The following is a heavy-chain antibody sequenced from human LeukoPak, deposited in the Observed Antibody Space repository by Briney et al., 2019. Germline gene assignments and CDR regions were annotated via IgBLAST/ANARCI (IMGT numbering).Heavy chain of an antibody. Sequence: PGGSLRLSCAASGFTFSSYGMHWVRQAPGKGLEWVAVIWYDGSNKYYADSVKGRFTISRDNSKNTLYLQMNSLRAEDTAVYYCARDQGGGYQPERTGDIDYWGQGTLVTVSS. CDR2: IWYDGSNK. CDR3: ARDQGGGYQPERTGDIDY. V-gene: IGHV3-33*01. CDR1: GFTFSSYG. J-gene: IGHJ4*02. D-gene: IGHD1-1*01.